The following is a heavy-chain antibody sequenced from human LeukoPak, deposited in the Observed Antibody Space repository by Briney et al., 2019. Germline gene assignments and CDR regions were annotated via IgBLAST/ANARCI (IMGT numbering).Heavy chain of an antibody. Sequence: SETLSLTCTVSGGSISSYYWSWIRQPPGKGLEWIGYIYHSGSTYYNPSLKSQVTISIDRSKNLFSLKLTSVTAADTAVYYCARAAYGGGDCPNWFDPWGQGTLVTVSS. J-gene: IGHJ5*02. D-gene: IGHD2-21*02. CDR1: GGSISSYY. CDR2: IYHSGST. CDR3: ARAAYGGGDCPNWFDP. V-gene: IGHV4-59*12.